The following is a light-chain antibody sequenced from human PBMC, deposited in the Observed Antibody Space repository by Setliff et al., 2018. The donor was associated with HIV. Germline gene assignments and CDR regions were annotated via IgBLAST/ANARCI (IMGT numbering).Light chain of an antibody. CDR1: SRDIGDNV. CDR2: DVS. Sequence: QSALTQPASVSGSPGQSITISCTGTSRDIGDNVVSWYQHYPGRAPKLIIYDVSERPLGVSSRFSASRSGNTASLTISGLQADDEAIYYCSSSTRSPTFLVFATGTKVTV. CDR3: SSSTRSPTFLV. V-gene: IGLV2-23*02. J-gene: IGLJ1*01.